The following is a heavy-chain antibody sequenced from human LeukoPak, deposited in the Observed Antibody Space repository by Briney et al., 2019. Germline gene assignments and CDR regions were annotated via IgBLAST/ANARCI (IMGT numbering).Heavy chain of an antibody. J-gene: IGHJ4*02. CDR3: ARGPGRVAYNFVSY. CDR1: GFTFSSYE. V-gene: IGHV3-48*03. D-gene: IGHD5-24*01. CDR2: ISSSGSTI. Sequence: PGGSLRLSCAASGFTFSSYEMNWVRQAPGKGLEWVSYISSSGSTIYYADSVKGRFTISRDNAKNSLYLQMNSLRAEDMAVYYCARGPGRVAYNFVSYWGQGTLVTVSS.